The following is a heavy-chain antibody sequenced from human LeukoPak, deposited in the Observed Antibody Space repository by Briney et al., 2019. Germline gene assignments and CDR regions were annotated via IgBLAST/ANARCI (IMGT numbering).Heavy chain of an antibody. Sequence: SETLSLTCTVSGGSISSSSYYWGWIRQPPVKGLEWIWNIYYSGSTYYNPSLRSRVTISVDTSKNQFSLKLSSVTAADTAIYYCARRQDTGAGGAFDIWGQGTMVTVSS. CDR2: IYYSGST. CDR1: GGSISSSSYY. D-gene: IGHD7-27*01. J-gene: IGHJ3*02. V-gene: IGHV4-39*01. CDR3: ARRQDTGAGGAFDI.